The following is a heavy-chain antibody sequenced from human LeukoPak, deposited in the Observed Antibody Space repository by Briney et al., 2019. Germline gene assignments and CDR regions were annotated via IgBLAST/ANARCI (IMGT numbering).Heavy chain of an antibody. CDR1: GFSFKNFA. V-gene: IGHV3-7*03. J-gene: IGHJ6*02. CDR2: INRDGSER. CDR3: ARRNAMDV. Sequence: SGGSLRLSCSVTGFSFKNFAMHWVRQAPGKGLEWVANINRDGSERYYVDSVKGRFTISRDDAKSSLYLQMNSLRAEDTAVYYCARRNAMDVWGQGTTVIVFS.